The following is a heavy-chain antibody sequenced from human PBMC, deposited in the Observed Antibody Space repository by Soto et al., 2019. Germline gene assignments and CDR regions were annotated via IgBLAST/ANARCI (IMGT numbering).Heavy chain of an antibody. D-gene: IGHD3-16*02. CDR2: ISDRGTT. Sequence: SETLSLTCIIFGGSIDSYYWSWIRQAPGKGLEWIGHISDRGTTTYNPSLGSRVTISVDTSRNLFSLKLSSVTVADKAVYFCARDRWTSRANWFAPWGPGTLVPDSS. CDR1: GGSIDSYY. CDR3: ARDRWTSRANWFAP. J-gene: IGHJ5*02. V-gene: IGHV4-59*12.